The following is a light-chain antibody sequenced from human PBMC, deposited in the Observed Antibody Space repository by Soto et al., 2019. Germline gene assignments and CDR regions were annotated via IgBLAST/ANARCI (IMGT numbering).Light chain of an antibody. CDR1: QSITSR. Sequence: EIVMTQSPATLSVTPGERATLSCRASQSITSRLAWYQQKPGQPPRVLFYGASTRATGVPARFSGSGSGTEFTLTISGLQSDDSAVYYCQQCSDWPLTFGQGTKVDIK. J-gene: IGKJ1*01. CDR3: QQCSDWPLT. CDR2: GAS. V-gene: IGKV3-15*01.